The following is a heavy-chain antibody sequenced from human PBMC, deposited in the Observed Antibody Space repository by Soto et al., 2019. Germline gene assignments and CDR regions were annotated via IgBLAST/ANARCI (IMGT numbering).Heavy chain of an antibody. CDR1: GGTFSSYA. CDR3: ARDSIAAAGWNPYYYYGMDV. Sequence: SVKVSCKASGGTFSSYAISWVRRAPGQGLEWMGGIIPIFGTANYAQKFQGRVTITADESTSTAYMELSSLRSEDTAVYYCARDSIAAAGWNPYYYYGMDVWGQGTTVTVSS. V-gene: IGHV1-69*13. D-gene: IGHD6-13*01. J-gene: IGHJ6*02. CDR2: IIPIFGTA.